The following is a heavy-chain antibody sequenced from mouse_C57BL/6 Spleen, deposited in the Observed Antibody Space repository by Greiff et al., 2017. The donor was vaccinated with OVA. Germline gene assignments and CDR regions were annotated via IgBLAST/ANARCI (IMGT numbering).Heavy chain of an antibody. Sequence: VQLQESGGGLVKPGGSLKLSCAASGFTFSDYGMHWVRQAPEKGLEWVAYISSGSSTIYYADTVKGRFTISRDNAKNTLFLQMTSLRSEDTAMYYCARGDYDGDYYAMDYWGQGTSVTVSS. V-gene: IGHV5-17*01. J-gene: IGHJ4*01. D-gene: IGHD2-4*01. CDR2: ISSGSSTI. CDR1: GFTFSDYG. CDR3: ARGDYDGDYYAMDY.